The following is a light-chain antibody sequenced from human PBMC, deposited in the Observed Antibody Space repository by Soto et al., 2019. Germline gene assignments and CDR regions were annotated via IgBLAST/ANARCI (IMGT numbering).Light chain of an antibody. CDR3: QQYEHLRT. CDR2: DAS. CDR1: QNINNY. V-gene: IGKV1-33*01. Sequence: DIHMSQSPSSLSAFVGYTANIPSQASQNINNYLNWYQQKPGRAPKFLIYDASNMEAGVPSRFRGSGSGTEFSVTISRLRPEDIGTDYCQQYEHLRTFGQGTRVDIK. J-gene: IGKJ5*01.